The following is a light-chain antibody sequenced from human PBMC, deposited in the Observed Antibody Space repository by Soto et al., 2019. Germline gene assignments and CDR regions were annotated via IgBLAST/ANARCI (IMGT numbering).Light chain of an antibody. J-gene: IGKJ1*01. CDR2: LAS. CDR1: QSLLHSNGYNY. V-gene: IGKV2-28*01. Sequence: DIVMTQSPFSLPVSPGEPASISCRSSQSLLHSNGYNYLDWYLQKPGQSPQLLIYLASNRAPGVPDRFSGSGSGTDFTLKISRVEAEDVGVYYCMQALQTPRTFGQGTKVEIK. CDR3: MQALQTPRT.